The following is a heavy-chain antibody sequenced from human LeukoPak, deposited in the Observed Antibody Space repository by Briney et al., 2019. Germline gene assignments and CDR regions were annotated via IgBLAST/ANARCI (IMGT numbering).Heavy chain of an antibody. V-gene: IGHV1-69*05. CDR3: ARSRAVLSVSGIADLHYFDY. CDR2: IIPIFGAA. D-gene: IGHD6-13*01. J-gene: IGHJ4*02. Sequence: GSSVKVSCKASGGTFSSYAISWVRQAPGQGLEWMGGIIPIFGAANYAQKFQGRVTITTDESTSTAYMELSSLRSEDTAVCYCARSRAVLSVSGIADLHYFDYWGKGTLVTVSS. CDR1: GGTFSSYA.